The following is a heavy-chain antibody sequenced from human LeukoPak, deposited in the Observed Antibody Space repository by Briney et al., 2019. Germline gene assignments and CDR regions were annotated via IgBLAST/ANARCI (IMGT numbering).Heavy chain of an antibody. J-gene: IGHJ3*02. D-gene: IGHD4/OR15-4a*01. V-gene: IGHV3-30*02. CDR2: IRYDGSNK. Sequence: GGSLRLSCAASGFTFSSYGMHWVRQAPGKGLEWVAFIRYDGSNKYYADSVKGRFTISRDNSKNTLYLQMNSLRAEVTAVYYWAKEAPGAFDIWGQGTMVTFSS. CDR3: AKEAPGAFDI. CDR1: GFTFSSYG.